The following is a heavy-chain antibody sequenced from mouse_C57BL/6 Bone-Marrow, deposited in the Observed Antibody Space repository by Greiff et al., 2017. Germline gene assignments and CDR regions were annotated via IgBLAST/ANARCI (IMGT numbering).Heavy chain of an antibody. CDR2: IYPRSGNT. J-gene: IGHJ3*01. Sequence: SGAELARPGASVKLSCKASGYTFTSYGISWVKQRTGQGLEWIGEIYPRSGNTYYNEKFKGKATLTADKSSSTAYMELRSLTSEDSAVYVCARERGYDSNYVAYWGQGTLGTVAA. V-gene: IGHV1-81*01. CDR1: GYTFTSYG. CDR3: ARERGYDSNYVAY. D-gene: IGHD2-5*01.